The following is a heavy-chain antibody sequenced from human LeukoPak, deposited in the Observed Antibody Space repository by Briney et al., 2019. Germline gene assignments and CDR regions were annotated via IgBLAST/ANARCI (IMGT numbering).Heavy chain of an antibody. CDR1: GFTFSSYW. D-gene: IGHD1-26*01. J-gene: IGHJ4*02. CDR3: ARDQIRYSGSSPLDY. V-gene: IGHV3-7*01. Sequence: GGSLRLSYAASGFTFSSYWMSWVRQAPGKGLEWVANIKQDGSEKYYVDSVKGRFTISRDNAKNSLYLQMNSLRAEDTAVYYCARDQIRYSGSSPLDYWGQGTLVTVSS. CDR2: IKQDGSEK.